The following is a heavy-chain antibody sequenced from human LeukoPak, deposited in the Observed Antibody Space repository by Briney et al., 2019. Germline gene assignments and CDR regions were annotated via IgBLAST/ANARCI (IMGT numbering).Heavy chain of an antibody. J-gene: IGHJ1*01. V-gene: IGHV1-69*13. CDR1: GGTFSRPT. Sequence: SVKVSCKASGGTFSRPTISWVRQSPGQGLEWMGGITPMFGTSNYAQKFRGRVTITADESTSTAYVELSSLRSEDTAVYFCARDSSEFRSLLFHWGQGTLVTVSS. D-gene: IGHD1-14*01. CDR2: ITPMFGTS. CDR3: ARDSSEFRSLLFH.